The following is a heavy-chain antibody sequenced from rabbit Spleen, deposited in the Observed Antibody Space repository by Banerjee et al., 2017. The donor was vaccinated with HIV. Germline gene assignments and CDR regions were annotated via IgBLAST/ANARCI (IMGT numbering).Heavy chain of an antibody. CDR2: IYVGGGNT. CDR3: ARWDSYDDYTDSYYFNL. D-gene: IGHD2-1*01. Sequence: HLKETGGGLVQPGGSLTLSCKASGFDFSTYYINWVRQAPGKGLEWIGIIYVGGGNTDYANWVNGRFTISSDNAQNTVDLQMNRLTAADTATYFCARWDSYDDYTDSYYFNLWGPGTLVTVS. V-gene: IGHV1S7*01. CDR1: GFDFSTYY. J-gene: IGHJ4*01.